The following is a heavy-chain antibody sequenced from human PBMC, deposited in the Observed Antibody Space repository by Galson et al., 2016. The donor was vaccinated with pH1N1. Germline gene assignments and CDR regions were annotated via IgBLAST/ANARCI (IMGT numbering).Heavy chain of an antibody. Sequence: SLRLSCAASGFTFSTYEMSWARQAPGKGLEWVAFISSSGSALYYADSVEGRFTISRENARNPLYLQMNSLRAEDTAVYYCARDTSGHATRPYGAFDIWGQGTMVTVSS. D-gene: IGHD3-10*01. CDR3: ARDTSGHATRPYGAFDI. CDR1: GFTFSTYE. J-gene: IGHJ3*02. CDR2: ISSSGSAL. V-gene: IGHV3-48*03.